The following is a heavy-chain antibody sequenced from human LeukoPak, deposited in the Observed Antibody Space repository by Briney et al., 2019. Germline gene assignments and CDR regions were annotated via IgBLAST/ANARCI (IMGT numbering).Heavy chain of an antibody. CDR1: GGSISSYY. CDR2: IYYSGST. V-gene: IGHV4-59*01. D-gene: IGHD3-10*01. J-gene: IGHJ5*02. Sequence: SETLSLTCTVSGGSISSYYWSWIRQPPGKGLEWIGYIYYSGSTNYKPSLKSRVTISVDASKNQFSLKLSSVTAADTAVYYCARGGYYDSGNDFRFDPWGQGTLVTVSS. CDR3: ARGGYYDSGNDFRFDP.